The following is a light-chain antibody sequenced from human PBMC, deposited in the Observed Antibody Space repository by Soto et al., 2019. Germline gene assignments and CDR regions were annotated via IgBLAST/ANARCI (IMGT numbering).Light chain of an antibody. CDR1: QGVSRK. V-gene: IGKV3-15*01. Sequence: EVLMTQSPSTLSVSPGERVTFSCRASQGVSRKLAWYQHKPGQAPRLLISGASTGATGIPARSSGSGSGTEFTLTISSLQSEDCEIYYCQQYHTWPITFGEGTKVDIK. CDR3: QQYHTWPIT. CDR2: GAS. J-gene: IGKJ4*01.